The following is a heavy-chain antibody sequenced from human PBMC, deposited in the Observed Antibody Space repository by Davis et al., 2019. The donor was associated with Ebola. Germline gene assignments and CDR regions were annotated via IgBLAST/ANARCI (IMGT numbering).Heavy chain of an antibody. V-gene: IGHV3-7*01. Sequence: PGGSLRLSCAASEFTFSSYWMSWVRQAPGKGLEWVANIKQDGSEKYYVDSVKGRFTISRDNAKNSLYLQMNSLRAEDTAVYYCARELRFLEWDGMDVWGQGTTVTVSS. J-gene: IGHJ6*02. CDR3: ARELRFLEWDGMDV. D-gene: IGHD3-3*01. CDR1: EFTFSSYW. CDR2: IKQDGSEK.